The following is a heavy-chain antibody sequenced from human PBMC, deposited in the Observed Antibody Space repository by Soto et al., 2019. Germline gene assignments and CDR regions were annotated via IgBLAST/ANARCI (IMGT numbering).Heavy chain of an antibody. CDR2: INGGSGNT. D-gene: IGHD3-10*01. Sequence: ASVKVSCKSSGFTFTSYAIHWLRQAPGQRPQWMGWINGGSGNTKYSQDFQGRVTFTRDTFATTAYLELSSLRSEDTAVYYCARVPPWGNSAGDYYIQHYDSWGQGTPVTVS. CDR1: GFTFTSYA. V-gene: IGHV1-3*01. J-gene: IGHJ4*02. CDR3: ARVPPWGNSAGDYYIQHYDS.